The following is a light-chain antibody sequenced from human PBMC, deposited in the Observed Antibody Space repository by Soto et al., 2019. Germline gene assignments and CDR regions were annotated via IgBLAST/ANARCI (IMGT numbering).Light chain of an antibody. CDR3: QQYNNGPRT. CDR1: QSVSSN. J-gene: IGKJ1*01. V-gene: IGKV3-15*01. CDR2: GAS. Sequence: EIVMTQSPATLSVSPGERATLSCRASQSVSSNLAWYQQKPGQAPRLLIYGASTRATGIPARFSGSGSGTEFTLTISSLQSEDFAIYYCQQYNNGPRTFGQGTKVDFK.